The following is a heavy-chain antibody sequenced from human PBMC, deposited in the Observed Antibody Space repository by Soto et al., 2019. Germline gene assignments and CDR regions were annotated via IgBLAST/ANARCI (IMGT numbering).Heavy chain of an antibody. D-gene: IGHD3-10*01. V-gene: IGHV4-59*01. CDR3: ARPWFGEQNYMDV. J-gene: IGHJ6*03. CDR2: IYYSGST. CDR1: GGSISSYY. Sequence: SETLSLTCTVSGGSISSYYWSWIRQPPGKGLEWIGYIYYSGSTNYNPSLKSRVTISVDTSKNQFSLKLSSVTAADTAVYYCARPWFGEQNYMDVWGKGTTVTVSS.